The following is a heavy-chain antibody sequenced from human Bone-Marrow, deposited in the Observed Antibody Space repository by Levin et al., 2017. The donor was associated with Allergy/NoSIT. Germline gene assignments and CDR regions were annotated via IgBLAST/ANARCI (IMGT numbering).Heavy chain of an antibody. CDR3: ARWSSNKWPSLIFDF. V-gene: IGHV1-18*01. J-gene: IGHJ4*02. D-gene: IGHD6-13*01. Sequence: ASVKVSCKASGYTFTGYGINWVRQAPGQGLEWMGWVSAYNGKTQYAEKVQGRVTMTTDTSTTTAYMELRNLKSDDTAVYYCARWSSNKWPSLIFDFWGQGTLVTVSS. CDR2: VSAYNGKT. CDR1: GYTFTGYG.